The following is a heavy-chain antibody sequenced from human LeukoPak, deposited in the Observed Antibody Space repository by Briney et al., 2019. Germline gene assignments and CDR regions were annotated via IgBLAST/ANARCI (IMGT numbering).Heavy chain of an antibody. Sequence: PSETLSLTCTVSGYSISSGYYWGWIRQPPGKGLEWIGSIYHSGSTYYNPSLKSRVTISVDTSKNQFSLKLSSVTAADTAVYYCARVGHDYGDYDAFDIWGQGTMVAVSS. V-gene: IGHV4-38-2*02. J-gene: IGHJ3*02. D-gene: IGHD4-17*01. CDR3: ARVGHDYGDYDAFDI. CDR2: IYHSGST. CDR1: GYSISSGYY.